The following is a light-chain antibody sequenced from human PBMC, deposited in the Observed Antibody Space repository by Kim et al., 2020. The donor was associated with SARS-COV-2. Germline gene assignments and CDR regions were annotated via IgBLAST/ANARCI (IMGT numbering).Light chain of an antibody. CDR3: QQYDDFPPT. CDR2: DTS. J-gene: IGKJ4*01. CDR1: QDISNY. Sequence: DIQMTQSPSSLSASVGDRVTISCQASQDISNYLSWFQHKPGKAPKLLIYDTSNLETGVPSRFSGSGSGTDFTFTISSLQPEDIATYFCQQYDDFPPTFGGGTKVEIK. V-gene: IGKV1-33*01.